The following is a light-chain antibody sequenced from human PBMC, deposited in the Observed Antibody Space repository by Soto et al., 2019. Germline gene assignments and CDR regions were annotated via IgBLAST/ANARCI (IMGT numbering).Light chain of an antibody. CDR1: QSLVQSEGKTH. Sequence: AVLTQSPVSLPVTLGQPASISCRSSQSLVQSEGKTHLNWFQQRPGQSPRRLLYRVSNRDTGVPDKISGRGSGTYFTLEISRVEAEDIGVYYCMQGTHWPRTFGQGTKV. CDR2: RVS. J-gene: IGKJ1*01. CDR3: MQGTHWPRT. V-gene: IGKV2-30*02.